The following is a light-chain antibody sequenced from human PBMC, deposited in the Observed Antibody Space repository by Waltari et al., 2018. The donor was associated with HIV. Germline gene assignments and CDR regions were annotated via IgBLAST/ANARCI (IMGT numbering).Light chain of an antibody. Sequence: DIVMTQSPDTLAVSLGERATLNCKSSQNTLYSSNNKNYLAWYQQKQGQPPKILIYWASTRKFGVPDRFSGSGSGTDFTRAVSSLQAVDVAVYYCQQYYTTPRPFGQGTNLE. CDR3: QQYYTTPRP. CDR2: WAS. V-gene: IGKV4-1*01. J-gene: IGKJ2*01. CDR1: QNTLYSSNNKNY.